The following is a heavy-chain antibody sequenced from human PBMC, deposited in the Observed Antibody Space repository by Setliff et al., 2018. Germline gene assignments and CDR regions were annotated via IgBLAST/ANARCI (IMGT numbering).Heavy chain of an antibody. CDR2: IYHSGST. V-gene: IGHV4-38-2*02. CDR3: ASVNFDWLPRPLSDY. J-gene: IGHJ4*02. CDR1: GYSISSGYY. D-gene: IGHD3-9*01. Sequence: SETLSLTCTVSGYSISSGYYWGWIRQPPGKGLEWIGSIYHSGSTYYNPSLKSRVTISVDTSKNQFSLKLSSVTAADTAVYYCASVNFDWLPRPLSDYWGQGTLVTVSS.